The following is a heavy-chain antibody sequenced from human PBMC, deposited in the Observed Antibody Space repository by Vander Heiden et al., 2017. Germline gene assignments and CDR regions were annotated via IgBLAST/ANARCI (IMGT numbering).Heavy chain of an antibody. V-gene: IGHV4-39*05. CDR1: GGPISRSSYF. CDR2: MYYGGSA. CDR3: AADSSGYFYY. Sequence: QLQLQESRPGLVTPSETSSLTCTVSGGPISRSSYFWGWIRQPPGKGLEWIGSMYYGGSAYYKPSLKRRVTISVDTSKKQFSLKLSSVTAADTAVYYCAADSSGYFYYWGQGTLATVSS. J-gene: IGHJ4*02. D-gene: IGHD3-22*01.